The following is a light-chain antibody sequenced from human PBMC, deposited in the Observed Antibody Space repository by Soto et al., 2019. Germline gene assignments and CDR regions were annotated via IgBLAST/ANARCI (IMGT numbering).Light chain of an antibody. CDR3: QEYGSSPFT. J-gene: IGKJ5*01. CDR1: QSVTTNY. Sequence: EIVLTQSPGSLSLSPGERATLSCRASQSVTTNYLAWYHQKPGQAPRLLIYGASSGATGIPDRFSGSGSGTDFTLTISRLEPEDFAVYYCQEYGSSPFTFGQGTRLDIK. CDR2: GAS. V-gene: IGKV3-20*01.